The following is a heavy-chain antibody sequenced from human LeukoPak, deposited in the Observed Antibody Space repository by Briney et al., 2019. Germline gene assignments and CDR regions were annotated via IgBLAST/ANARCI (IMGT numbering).Heavy chain of an antibody. D-gene: IGHD6-13*01. V-gene: IGHV4-39*07. CDR1: GGSINSSSYY. CDR3: ARRRSSTFDY. J-gene: IGHJ4*02. Sequence: MSSETLSLTCTVSGGSINSSSYYWGWIRQPPGKGLEWIGSIYYTGSTYYNPSLKSRVTISVDTSKNQFSLKLSSVTAADTAVYYCARRRSSTFDYWGQGTLVTVSS. CDR2: IYYTGST.